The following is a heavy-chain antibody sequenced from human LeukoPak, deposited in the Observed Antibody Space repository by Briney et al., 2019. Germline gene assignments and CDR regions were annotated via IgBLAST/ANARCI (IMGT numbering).Heavy chain of an antibody. CDR1: GYTFTGYY. D-gene: IGHD3-9*01. CDR3: ARGPHGRIYDILTGFDY. J-gene: IGHJ4*02. V-gene: IGHV1-2*02. CDR2: INPNSGGT. Sequence: ASVKVSCKASGYTFTGYYMHWVRQAPGQGLEWMGWINPNSGGTNYAQKFQGRVTMTRDTSISTAYMELSRLRSDDTAVYYCARGPHGRIYDILTGFDYWGQGTLVTVSS.